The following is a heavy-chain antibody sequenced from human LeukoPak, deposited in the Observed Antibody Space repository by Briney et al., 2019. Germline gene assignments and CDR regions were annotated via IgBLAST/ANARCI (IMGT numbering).Heavy chain of an antibody. D-gene: IGHD4-17*01. CDR3: ASTKLDYGFQH. CDR2: VYSNNST. Sequence: GGSVPHLCAASGFTVSSNYMSWVGQAPGKGLEWVSLVYSNNSTFYSDSVKGRFTISRDNSKNTLYLQMNSLRAEDTAVYFCASTKLDYGFQHWPQEPLVTVSS. J-gene: IGHJ4*02. CDR1: GFTVSSNY. V-gene: IGHV3-53*01.